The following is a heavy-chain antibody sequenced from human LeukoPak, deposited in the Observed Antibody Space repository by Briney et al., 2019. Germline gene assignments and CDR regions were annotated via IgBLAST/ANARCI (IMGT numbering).Heavy chain of an antibody. D-gene: IGHD3-10*01. CDR1: GYSFSSYW. J-gene: IGHJ3*02. V-gene: IGHV5-51*01. CDR2: IYPDDSDT. Sequence: GESLKISCKGSGYSFSSYWIGWVRQMPGKGLEWMGIIYPDDSDTRYSPSFQGQVTISADKSISTAYLQWRSLKASDTAMYYCARSFGEYLSGAFDIWGQGTIVTVSS. CDR3: ARSFGEYLSGAFDI.